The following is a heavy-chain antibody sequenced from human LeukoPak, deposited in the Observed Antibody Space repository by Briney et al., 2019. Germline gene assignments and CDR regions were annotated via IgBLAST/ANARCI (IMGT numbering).Heavy chain of an antibody. V-gene: IGHV3-66*01. CDR3: ASLMYSSEVDY. CDR1: GFTVSSNY. CDR2: IYSGGST. D-gene: IGHD6-19*01. J-gene: IGHJ4*02. Sequence: GGSLRLSCAAPGFTVSSNYMSWVRQAPGKGLEWVSVIYSGGSTYYADSVKGRFTISRDNSKNTLYLQMNSLRAEDTAVYYCASLMYSSEVDYWGQGTLVTVSS.